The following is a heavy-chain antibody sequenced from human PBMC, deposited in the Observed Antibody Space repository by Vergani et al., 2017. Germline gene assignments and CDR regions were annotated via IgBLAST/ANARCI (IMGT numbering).Heavy chain of an antibody. CDR3: ARGSYGSGSYYGYYYYYMDV. J-gene: IGHJ6*03. D-gene: IGHD3-10*01. V-gene: IGHV3-30-3*01. Sequence: QVQLVESGGGLVKPGGSLRLSCAASGFTFSSYAMHWVRQAPGKGLEWVAVISYDGSNKYYADSVKGRFTISRDNSKNTLYLQMNSLRAEDTAVYYCARGSYGSGSYYGYYYYYMDVWGKGTTVTVSS. CDR2: ISYDGSNK. CDR1: GFTFSSYA.